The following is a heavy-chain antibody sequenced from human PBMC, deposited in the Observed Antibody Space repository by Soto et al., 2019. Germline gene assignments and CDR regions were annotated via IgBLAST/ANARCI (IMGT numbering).Heavy chain of an antibody. CDR2: IWYDGSNK. D-gene: IGHD6-13*01. CDR3: AKDQDSSSWYPYYYGMDV. J-gene: IGHJ6*02. CDR1: GFTFSSYG. Sequence: AGGSLRLSCAASGFTFSSYGMHWVRQAPGKGLEWVAVIWYDGSNKYYADSVKGRFTISRDNSKNTLYLQMNSLRAEDTAVYYCAKDQDSSSWYPYYYGMDVWGQGTTVTVSS. V-gene: IGHV3-30*02.